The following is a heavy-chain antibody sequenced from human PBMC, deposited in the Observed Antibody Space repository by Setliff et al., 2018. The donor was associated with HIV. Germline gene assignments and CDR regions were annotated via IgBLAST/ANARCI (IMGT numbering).Heavy chain of an antibody. CDR1: GFTFDRFW. D-gene: IGHD2-2*01. CDR3: ARARSTHLLDY. V-gene: IGHV3-74*01. Sequence: GGSLRLSCAASGFTFDRFWMHWVRQAPGKGLEWVSRVNNDGSDTRYADFVKGRFTISRDNAKDTLYLQMNSLRAEDTAMYYCARARSTHLLDYWGQGTLVTVSS. CDR2: VNNDGSDT. J-gene: IGHJ4*02.